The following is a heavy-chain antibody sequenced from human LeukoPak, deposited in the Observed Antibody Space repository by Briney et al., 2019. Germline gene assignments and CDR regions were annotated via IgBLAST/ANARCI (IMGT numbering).Heavy chain of an antibody. Sequence: GGSLPLSCAASGFIFSNYNMHWVRQAPGKGLEWVSYISSSGSIIYYADSVKGRFTISRDNAKNSLYLQMNSLRDEDTAVYYCARDYGSHGEYFDYWGQGTPVTVSS. CDR3: ARDYGSHGEYFDY. CDR2: ISSSGSII. V-gene: IGHV3-48*02. J-gene: IGHJ4*02. CDR1: GFIFSNYN. D-gene: IGHD4-17*01.